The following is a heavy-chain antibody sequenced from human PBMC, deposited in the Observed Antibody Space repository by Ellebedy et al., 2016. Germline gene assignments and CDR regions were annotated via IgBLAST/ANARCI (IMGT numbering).Heavy chain of an antibody. CDR1: GFTFSTFV. D-gene: IGHD6-19*01. V-gene: IGHV3-7*03. J-gene: IGHJ6*02. Sequence: GESLKISCAASGFTFSTFVMTWVRQAPGKGLEWVANINQDGSEKYYVDSVMGRFTISRDNAQDSLFLQMSSLRDEDTAVYYCARDRVEASGWFVRDYYNYYGLDVWGQGTTVTVSS. CDR3: ARDRVEASGWFVRDYYNYYGLDV. CDR2: INQDGSEK.